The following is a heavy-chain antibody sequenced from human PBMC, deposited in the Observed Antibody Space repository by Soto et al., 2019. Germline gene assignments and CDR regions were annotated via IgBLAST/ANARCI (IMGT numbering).Heavy chain of an antibody. CDR3: ARDTTAPFYYYSNGMDV. Sequence: QVQLVQSGAEVKKPGASVKVSCKASGYTFTSYGISWVRQAPGQGLEWMGWISAYNGNTNYAQKLQGRVTMTTDTSTSTAYMEVRSPNSDDTSGYYCARDTTAPFYYYSNGMDVWGQGTTVTVAS. D-gene: IGHD1-1*01. CDR2: ISAYNGNT. CDR1: GYTFTSYG. V-gene: IGHV1-18*01. J-gene: IGHJ6*02.